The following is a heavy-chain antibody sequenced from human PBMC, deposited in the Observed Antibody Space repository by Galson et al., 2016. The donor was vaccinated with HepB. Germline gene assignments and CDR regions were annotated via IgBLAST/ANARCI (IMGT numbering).Heavy chain of an antibody. CDR2: ISADSGRS. J-gene: IGHJ3*01. Sequence: SVKVSCKASGFAFASYGFSWVRQAPGQGLEWMGWISADSGRSDYPHTLQGRVTMTTDTATRTVYMQMRSLRPDDTAVYYRVGDLSTMTSAHAFNVWGQGTMVTVSS. CDR3: VGDLSTMTSAHAFNV. D-gene: IGHD2-2*01. V-gene: IGHV1-18*01. CDR1: GFAFASYG.